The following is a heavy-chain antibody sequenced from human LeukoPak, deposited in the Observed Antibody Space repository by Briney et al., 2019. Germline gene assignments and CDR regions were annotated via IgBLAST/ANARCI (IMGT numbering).Heavy chain of an antibody. J-gene: IGHJ3*01. CDR1: GGSISSYY. Sequence: SETLSLTCTVSGGSISSYYCSWIRQPPGKGLEWIGYIYYSGSTNYSPSLKSRVTISLDASKNQFSLKLNSVTAADTAVYYCARRLSDAFDVWGQGTMVTVSA. D-gene: IGHD2/OR15-2a*01. CDR2: IYYSGST. V-gene: IGHV4-59*08. CDR3: ARRLSDAFDV.